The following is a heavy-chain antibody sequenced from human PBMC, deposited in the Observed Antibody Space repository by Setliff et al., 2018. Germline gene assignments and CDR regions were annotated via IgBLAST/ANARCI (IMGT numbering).Heavy chain of an antibody. CDR3: ARSPPNRGVGQGHYMDV. J-gene: IGHJ6*03. CDR2: ISPYNGDT. CDR1: GYTFNTFG. Sequence: VASVKVSCKTSGYTFNTFGISWVRRAPGQGLDWMGWISPYNGDTKSTQKFQGRVTMTIDTSTSTAYVEVRSLTSDDTAVYYCARSPPNRGVGQGHYMDVWGIGTTVTVSS. D-gene: IGHD1-26*01. V-gene: IGHV1-18*01.